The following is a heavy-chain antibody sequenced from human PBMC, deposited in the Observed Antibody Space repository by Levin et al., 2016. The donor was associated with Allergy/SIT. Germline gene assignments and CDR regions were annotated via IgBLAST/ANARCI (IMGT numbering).Heavy chain of an antibody. V-gene: IGHV1-69*04. CDR3: ARGYCSGGSCYYFDY. Sequence: WVRQAPGQGLEWMGRIIPILGIANYAQKFQGRVTITADKSTSTAYMELSSLRSEDTAVYYCARGYCSGGSCYYFDYWGQGTLVTVSS. CDR2: IIPILGIA. D-gene: IGHD2-15*01. J-gene: IGHJ4*02.